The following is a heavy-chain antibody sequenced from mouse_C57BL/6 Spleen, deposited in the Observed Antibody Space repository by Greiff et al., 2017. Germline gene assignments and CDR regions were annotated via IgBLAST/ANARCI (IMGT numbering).Heavy chain of an antibody. CDR2: IDPSDSYT. CDR3: ASGGSGYSYY. D-gene: IGHD3-2*02. J-gene: IGHJ2*01. Sequence: QVQLQQPGAELVMPGASVKLSCKASGYTFTSYWMHWVKQRPGQGLEWIGEIDPSDSYTNYNQKFKGKSTLTVDKSSSTAYMQLSSLTSEDSAVYYCASGGSGYSYYWGQGTTLTVSS. CDR1: GYTFTSYW. V-gene: IGHV1-69*01.